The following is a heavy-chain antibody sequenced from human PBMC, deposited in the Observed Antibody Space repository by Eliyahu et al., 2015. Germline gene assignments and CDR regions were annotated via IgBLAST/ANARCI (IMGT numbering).Heavy chain of an antibody. CDR1: XGXIXTXXYY. CDR3: ARMEDSSGYYRWYFDL. CDR2: IYYSGST. Sequence: QLQLQESGPGLVKPSETLSLTCTVSXGXIXTXXYYWGWIRQPPGKGLXWIGSIYYSGSTYYNPSLKSRVTISVDTSKNQFSLKLSSVTAADTAVYYCARMEDSSGYYRWYFDLWGRGTLVTVSS. D-gene: IGHD3-22*01. J-gene: IGHJ2*01. V-gene: IGHV4-39*01.